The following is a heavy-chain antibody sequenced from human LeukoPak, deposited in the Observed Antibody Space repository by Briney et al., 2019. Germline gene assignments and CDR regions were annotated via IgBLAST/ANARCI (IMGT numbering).Heavy chain of an antibody. CDR2: IYFSGYT. CDR1: GGSISSFY. CDR3: ARGLSGSYWFDP. D-gene: IGHD3-10*01. J-gene: IGHJ5*02. V-gene: IGHV4-59*01. Sequence: PSETLSLTCTVSGGSISSFYWNWIRQPPGKGLEGIGYIYFSGYTNYNPSLKSRVTISVDTSKNQFSLKLSSVTAADTAVYYCARGLSGSYWFDPWGQGTLVTVSS.